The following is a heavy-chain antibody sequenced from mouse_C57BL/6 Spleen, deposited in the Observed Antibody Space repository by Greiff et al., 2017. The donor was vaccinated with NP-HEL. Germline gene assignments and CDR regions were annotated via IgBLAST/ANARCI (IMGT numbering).Heavy chain of an antibody. CDR1: GYTFTSYW. CDR2: IYPGNSDT. D-gene: IGHD2-10*02. CDR3: TRGRGYGNPYYYAMDY. Sequence: VQLKQSGTVLARPGASVKMSCKTSGYTFTSYWMHWVKQRPGQGLEWIGAIYPGNSDTSYNQKFKGKAKLTAVTSASTAYMELSSLTNEDSAVYYCTRGRGYGNPYYYAMDYWGQGTSVTVSS. J-gene: IGHJ4*01. V-gene: IGHV1-5*01.